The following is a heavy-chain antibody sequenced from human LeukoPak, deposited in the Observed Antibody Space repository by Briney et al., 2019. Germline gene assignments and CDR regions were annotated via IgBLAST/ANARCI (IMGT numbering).Heavy chain of an antibody. D-gene: IGHD2-2*01. J-gene: IGHJ4*02. Sequence: PSETLSLTCAVSGYSISSGYYWGWSRQPPGKGLEWIGSIYHSGSTYYNPSLKSRVTISVDTSKNQFSLKLSSVTAADTAVYYCARGQYRRDYWGQGTLVTVSS. CDR1: GYSISSGYY. V-gene: IGHV4-38-2*01. CDR2: IYHSGST. CDR3: ARGQYRRDY.